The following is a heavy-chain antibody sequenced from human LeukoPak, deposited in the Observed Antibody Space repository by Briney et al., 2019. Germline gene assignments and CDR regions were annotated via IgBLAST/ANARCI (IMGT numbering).Heavy chain of an antibody. J-gene: IGHJ6*02. CDR3: AKTGAAGYYYYYGMDV. CDR2: ISGSGGST. CDR1: GFTFSSYA. Sequence: PGRSLRLSCAASGFTFSSYAMSWVRQAPGKGLEWVSAISGSGGSTYYADSVKGRFTISRDNSKNTLYLQMNSLRAEDTAVYYCAKTGAAGYYYYYGMDVWGQGTTVTVSS. V-gene: IGHV3-23*01. D-gene: IGHD6-13*01.